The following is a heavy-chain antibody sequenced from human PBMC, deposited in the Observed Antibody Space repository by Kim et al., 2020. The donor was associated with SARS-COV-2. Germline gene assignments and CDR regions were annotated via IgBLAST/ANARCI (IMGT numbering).Heavy chain of an antibody. Sequence: ADSVKGRFTSSRDNSKNTLYLQMNSLRAEDTAVYYCAKAYCSSTSCPADYWGQGTLVTVSS. V-gene: IGHV3-30*02. J-gene: IGHJ4*02. D-gene: IGHD2-2*01. CDR3: AKAYCSSTSCPADY.